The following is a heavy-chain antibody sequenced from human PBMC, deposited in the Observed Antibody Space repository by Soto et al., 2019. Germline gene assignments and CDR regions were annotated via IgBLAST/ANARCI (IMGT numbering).Heavy chain of an antibody. D-gene: IGHD6-13*01. CDR3: AKAASSRGNWFDP. CDR2: ISYDGSNK. Sequence: QVQLVESGGGVVQPGRSLRLSCAASGFTFSSYGMHWVRQAPGKGLEWVAVISYDGSNKYYADSVKGRFTIPRDNSKNTLYLQMNSLRAEDTAVYYCAKAASSRGNWFDPWGQGTLVTVSS. CDR1: GFTFSSYG. V-gene: IGHV3-30*18. J-gene: IGHJ5*02.